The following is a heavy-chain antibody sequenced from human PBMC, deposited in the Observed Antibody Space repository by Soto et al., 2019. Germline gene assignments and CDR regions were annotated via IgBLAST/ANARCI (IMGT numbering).Heavy chain of an antibody. J-gene: IGHJ5*02. CDR1: GDSISSSNW. Sequence: SETLSLTCAVSGDSISSSNWWSWVRQPPGKGLEWIGDIYHSGSTNYNPSLKSRVTLSVDKSKNHFSLTLTSVTAADTAVYYCARDTFGAVDYDVSTTYYTCLDPWGQGTLVTVAS. CDR2: IYHSGST. V-gene: IGHV4-4*02. CDR3: ARDTFGAVDYDVSTTYYTCLDP. D-gene: IGHD3-9*01.